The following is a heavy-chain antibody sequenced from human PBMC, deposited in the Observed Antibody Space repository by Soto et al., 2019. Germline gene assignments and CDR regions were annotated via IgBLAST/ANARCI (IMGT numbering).Heavy chain of an antibody. CDR1: GGSISSYY. CDR3: ATMGTPATGLYYFDY. D-gene: IGHD2-15*01. CDR2: IYYSGST. V-gene: IGHV4-59*12. J-gene: IGHJ4*02. Sequence: SETLSLTCTVSGGSISSYYWSWIRQPPGKGLEWIGYIYYSGSTNYNPSLKSRVTISVDTSKNQFSLKLSSVTAADTAVYYCATMGTPATGLYYFDYWGQGTLVTVSS.